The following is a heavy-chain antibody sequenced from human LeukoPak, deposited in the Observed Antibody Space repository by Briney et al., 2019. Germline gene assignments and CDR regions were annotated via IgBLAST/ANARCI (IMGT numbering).Heavy chain of an antibody. CDR2: ISGSGGST. CDR1: GFTFSSYA. CDR3: ASSTDSSTRYYYYMDV. Sequence: QPGGSLRLSCAASGFTFSSYAMSWVRQAPGKGLEWVSAISGSGGSTYYADSVKGRFTISRDNSKNTLYLQMNSLRAEDTAVYYCASSTDSSTRYYYYMDVWGKGTTVTVSS. V-gene: IGHV3-23*01. J-gene: IGHJ6*03. D-gene: IGHD2-2*01.